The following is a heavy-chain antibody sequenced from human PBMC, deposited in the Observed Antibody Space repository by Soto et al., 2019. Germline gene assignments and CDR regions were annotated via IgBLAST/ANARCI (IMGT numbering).Heavy chain of an antibody. J-gene: IGHJ5*02. V-gene: IGHV1-24*01. CDR1: GYTLTELS. Sequence: ASVKVSCKVSGYTLTELSMHWVRQAPGKGLEWMGGFDPEDGETIYAQKFQGRVTMTEDTSTDTAYMELSSLRSEDTAVYYCATQIKPRGYFDWLLIHWFDPWGQGTLVTV. D-gene: IGHD3-9*01. CDR3: ATQIKPRGYFDWLLIHWFDP. CDR2: FDPEDGET.